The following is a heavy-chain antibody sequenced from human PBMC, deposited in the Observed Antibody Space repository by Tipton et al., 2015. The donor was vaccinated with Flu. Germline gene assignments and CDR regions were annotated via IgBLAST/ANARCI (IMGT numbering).Heavy chain of an antibody. Sequence: SLRLSCAASGFTFSRYDMHWVRQATGKGLEWVSTIGTTDDTYYPDSVKGRFTISREDAKNSLFLEMNSLRAEDTGTYYCTRILAHGGNGFYDSWGQGTLVTVSS. J-gene: IGHJ4*02. V-gene: IGHV3-13*01. CDR1: GFTFSRYD. CDR2: IGTTDDT. D-gene: IGHD4-23*01. CDR3: TRILAHGGNGFYDS.